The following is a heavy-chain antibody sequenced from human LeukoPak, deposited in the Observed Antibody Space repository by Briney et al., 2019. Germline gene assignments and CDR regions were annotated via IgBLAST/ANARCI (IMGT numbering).Heavy chain of an antibody. V-gene: IGHV3-7*01. D-gene: IGHD6-13*01. CDR2: IKTDGSEK. J-gene: IGHJ4*02. Sequence: GGSLRLSCEGSGFTFSNYWMGWVRQAPGKGLQWVANIKTDGSEKYYVDSVKGRFTISRDNAKNSLYLQMNSLRAEDTAVYYCARGGAAGWEAFDYWGQGTLVTVSS. CDR1: GFTFSNYW. CDR3: ARGGAAGWEAFDY.